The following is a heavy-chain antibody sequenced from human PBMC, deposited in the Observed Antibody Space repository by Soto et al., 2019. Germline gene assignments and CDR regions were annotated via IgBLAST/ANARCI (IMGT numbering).Heavy chain of an antibody. D-gene: IGHD2-15*01. Sequence: PGGSLRLSCAASGFTFSNAWINWVRQAPGKGLEWVGRIKSKTDGGTTDFAAPVKGRFAISRDNAKNSLYLQMNSLRAEDTAVYYCASDIVVVVAATGEAFDIWGQGTMVTVSS. CDR2: IKSKTDGGTT. CDR3: ASDIVVVVAATGEAFDI. J-gene: IGHJ3*02. CDR1: GFTFSNAW. V-gene: IGHV3-15*07.